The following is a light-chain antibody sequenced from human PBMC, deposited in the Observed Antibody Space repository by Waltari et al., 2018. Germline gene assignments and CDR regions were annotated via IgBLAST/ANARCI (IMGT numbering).Light chain of an antibody. CDR2: KAS. J-gene: IGKJ4*01. V-gene: IGKV1-5*03. CDR1: QRSSTW. Sequence: DIQMTQSPSTLSASVGERVSITCRASQRSSTWLAWYQPRPGKAPKLLIYKASSLEGGGPSRFSGGGSGTEFTLTISSLQPDDFAPYYCQQYQTYPVTFGGGTKLEI. CDR3: QQYQTYPVT.